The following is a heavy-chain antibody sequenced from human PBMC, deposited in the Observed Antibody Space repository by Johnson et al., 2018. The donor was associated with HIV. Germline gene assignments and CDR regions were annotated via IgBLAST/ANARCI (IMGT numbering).Heavy chain of an antibody. CDR2: ISTDGGRT. J-gene: IGHJ3*02. D-gene: IGHD4/OR15-4a*01. CDR1: GFTFRNYW. Sequence: QLVDSGGGLVQPGGTLRLSCVVSGFTFRNYWMEWVRQAPGKGLVWVSRISTDGGRTTYADSVKDRFTISRDNAKNTLYLEMSGLRADDTAVYYCVRDDYSFHIWGRGTLVTVSS. CDR3: VRDDYSFHI. V-gene: IGHV3-74*01.